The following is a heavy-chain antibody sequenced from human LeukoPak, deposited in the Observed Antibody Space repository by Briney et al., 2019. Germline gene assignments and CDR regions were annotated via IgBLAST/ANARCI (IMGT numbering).Heavy chain of an antibody. CDR2: IYYSGST. V-gene: IGHV4-59*08. CDR1: GGSISSYY. J-gene: IGHJ4*02. D-gene: IGHD3-3*01. CDR3: ARQRFLEWLLFDY. Sequence: PSETLSLTCTVSGGSISSYYWSWIRQPPGKGLEWIGYIYYSGSTNYNPPLKSRVTISVDTSKNQFSLKLSSVTAADTAVYYCARQRFLEWLLFDYWGQGTLVTVSS.